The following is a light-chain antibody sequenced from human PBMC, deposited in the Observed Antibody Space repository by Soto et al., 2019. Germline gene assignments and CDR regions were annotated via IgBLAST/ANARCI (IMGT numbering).Light chain of an antibody. V-gene: IGKV3-15*01. CDR1: QSVSSN. CDR3: QQYTNWPRT. J-gene: IGKJ1*01. Sequence: EIVMTQSPATLSVSPGERATLSCRASQSVSSNLAWYQQKPGQAPRLLIYGASTSATGIPARFSGSRSGTEITLTISSLQSEDFAVYYWQQYTNWPRTFGQGTKVEIK. CDR2: GAS.